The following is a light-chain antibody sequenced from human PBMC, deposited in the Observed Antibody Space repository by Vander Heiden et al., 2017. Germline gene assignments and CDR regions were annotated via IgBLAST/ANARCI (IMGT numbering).Light chain of an antibody. J-gene: IGKJ4*01. CDR2: GAS. CDR1: QSVSSSY. V-gene: IGKV3-20*01. CDR3: QQDGSSPLT. Sequence: EIVLTQPPGTLSLSPGERATLSCRASQSVSSSYLARYQQKPGQAPRLLIYGASSRATGIPDRFSGSGSGTDFTLTISRLEPEDFAVYYCQQDGSSPLTFGGGTKVEIK.